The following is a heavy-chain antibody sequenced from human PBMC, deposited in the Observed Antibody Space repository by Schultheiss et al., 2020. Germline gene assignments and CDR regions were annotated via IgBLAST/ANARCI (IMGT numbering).Heavy chain of an antibody. CDR3: ARFLNASPVLGASDI. J-gene: IGHJ3*02. D-gene: IGHD1-14*01. Sequence: SGPTLVKPTQTLTLTCTFSGISLSTPGVGVGWIRQPPGKALEWIGLIYWDDAKRYSPSLKSRLSIARDTSTNQVVLTMTNMDPVDTATYYFARFLNASPVLGASDIWGQGTMVTVSS. V-gene: IGHV2-5*02. CDR1: GISLSTPGVG. CDR2: IYWDDAK.